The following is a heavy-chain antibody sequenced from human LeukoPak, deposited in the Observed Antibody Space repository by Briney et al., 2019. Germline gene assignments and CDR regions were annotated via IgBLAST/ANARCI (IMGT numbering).Heavy chain of an antibody. J-gene: IGHJ4*02. D-gene: IGHD5-18*01. CDR1: GGSISNYY. Sequence: PSETLSLTCTVSGGSISNYYWSWIRQPPGKGLEWIGYIFYSGSTNYNPSLKSRVTISIDTSKNQFSLNLTSVTAADTAVYYCARDGDTTLVGYFDYWGQGTLVTVSS. V-gene: IGHV4-59*01. CDR3: ARDGDTTLVGYFDY. CDR2: IFYSGST.